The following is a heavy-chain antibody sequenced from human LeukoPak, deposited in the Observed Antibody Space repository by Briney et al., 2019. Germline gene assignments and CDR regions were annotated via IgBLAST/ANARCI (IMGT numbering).Heavy chain of an antibody. V-gene: IGHV4-59*11. CDR3: ARDRAPVTMIRGAPGGFDS. CDR2: MFYSGST. J-gene: IGHJ5*01. CDR1: GGSISSHF. D-gene: IGHD3-10*01. Sequence: SETLSLTCTVSGGSISSHFWSWIRQPPGKGLEWIGYMFYSGSTNYNPSLKSRVTISVDASKNQFSLKLTSVSAADTAVYYCARDRAPVTMIRGAPGGFDSWGQGTPVTVSS.